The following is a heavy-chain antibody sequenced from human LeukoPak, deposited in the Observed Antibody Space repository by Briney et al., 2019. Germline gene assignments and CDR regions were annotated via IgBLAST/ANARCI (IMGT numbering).Heavy chain of an antibody. D-gene: IGHD6-6*01. CDR2: ISSSGSTI. J-gene: IGHJ4*02. CDR3: ARIGYDSSSSGIPYFDY. Sequence: PGGSLRLSCAASGFTFSSYGMHWVRQAPGKGLEWVSYISSSGSTIYYADSVKGRFTISRDNAKNSLYLQMNSLRAEDTALYHCARIGYDSSSSGIPYFDYWGQGTLVTVSS. CDR1: GFTFSSYG. V-gene: IGHV3-48*04.